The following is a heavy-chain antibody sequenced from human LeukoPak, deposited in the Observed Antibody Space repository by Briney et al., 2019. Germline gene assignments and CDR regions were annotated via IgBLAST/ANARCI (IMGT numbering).Heavy chain of an antibody. D-gene: IGHD5-18*01. CDR3: ASFAMVGYRATDY. J-gene: IGHJ4*02. V-gene: IGHV4-34*01. CDR2: INHSGST. CDR1: GGSFSGYY. Sequence: SEILSLTCAVYGGSFSGYYWSWIRQPPGKGLEWIGEINHSGSTNYNPSLKSRVTISVDTSKNQFSLKLSSVTAADTAVYYCASFAMVGYRATDYWGQGTLVTVSS.